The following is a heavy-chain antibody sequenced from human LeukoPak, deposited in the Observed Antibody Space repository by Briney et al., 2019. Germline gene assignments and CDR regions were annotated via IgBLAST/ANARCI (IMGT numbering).Heavy chain of an antibody. CDR3: AKDLKVSHRSPLRFLEWAN. Sequence: PGGSLRLSCAASGFTFSSYAMSWVRQAPGKGLEWVSAISGSGGSTYYSDSVKGRFTISRDNSKNTLYLQMNSLRAEDTAVYYCAKDLKVSHRSPLRFLEWANWGQGTLVTVSS. CDR2: ISGSGGST. V-gene: IGHV3-23*01. J-gene: IGHJ4*02. CDR1: GFTFSSYA. D-gene: IGHD3-3*01.